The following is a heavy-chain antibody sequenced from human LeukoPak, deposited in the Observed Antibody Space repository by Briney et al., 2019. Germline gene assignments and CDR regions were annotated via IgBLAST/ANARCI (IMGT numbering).Heavy chain of an antibody. CDR2: IYHSGST. CDR3: ARGDIAVAGNDY. V-gene: IGHV4-38-2*02. CDR1: GGSISSYY. J-gene: IGHJ4*02. Sequence: NPSETLSLTCTVSGGSISSYYWGWIRQPPGKGLEWIGSIYHSGSTYYNPSLKSRVTISVDTSKNQFSLKLSSVTAADTAVYYCARGDIAVAGNDYWGQGTLVTVSS. D-gene: IGHD6-19*01.